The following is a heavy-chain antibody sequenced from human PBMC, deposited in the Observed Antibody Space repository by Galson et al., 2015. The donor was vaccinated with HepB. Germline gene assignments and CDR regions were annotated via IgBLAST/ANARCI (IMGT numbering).Heavy chain of an antibody. D-gene: IGHD4-23*01. CDR2: FDPEDGET. Sequence: SVKVSCKVSGYTLTELSMHWVRQAPGKGLEWMGGFDPEDGETIYAQKFQGRVTMTEDTSTDTAYMELSSLRSEDTAVYYCATWTFGSWVTRHFQHWGQGTLVTVSS. J-gene: IGHJ1*01. CDR3: ATWTFGSWVTRHFQH. CDR1: GYTLTELS. V-gene: IGHV1-24*01.